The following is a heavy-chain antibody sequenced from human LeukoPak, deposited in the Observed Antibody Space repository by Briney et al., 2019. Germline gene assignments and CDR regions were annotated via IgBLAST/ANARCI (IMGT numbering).Heavy chain of an antibody. Sequence: PGGSLRLSCTASGFSLSRYWMHWVRQAPGKGLVWVSRINSDGSSTNYADSVKGRFTISRDNAKNTLFLEMNSLGAEDTAVYYCATGDGDSRYYFDSWGQGTQVTVSS. D-gene: IGHD4-17*01. CDR1: GFSLSRYW. V-gene: IGHV3-74*01. CDR3: ATGDGDSRYYFDS. CDR2: INSDGSST. J-gene: IGHJ4*02.